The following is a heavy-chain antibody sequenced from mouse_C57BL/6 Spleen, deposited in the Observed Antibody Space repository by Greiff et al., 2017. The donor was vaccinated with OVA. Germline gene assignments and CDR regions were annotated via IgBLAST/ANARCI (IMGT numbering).Heavy chain of an antibody. CDR2: ISSGSSTI. D-gene: IGHD2-4*01. J-gene: IGHJ4*01. CDR3: ERGDYDAHYYAMDY. V-gene: IGHV5-17*01. CDR1: GFTFSDYG. Sequence: EVMLVESGGGLVKPGWSLKLSCAASGFTFSDYGMHWVRQAPEKGLEWVAYISSGSSTIYYADTVKGRFTISRDNAKNTLFLQMTSLRSEDTAMYYCERGDYDAHYYAMDYWGQGTSVTVSS.